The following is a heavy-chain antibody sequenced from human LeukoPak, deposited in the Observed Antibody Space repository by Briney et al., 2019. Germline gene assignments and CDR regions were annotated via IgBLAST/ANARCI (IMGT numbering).Heavy chain of an antibody. CDR2: IYNSGST. V-gene: IGHV4-4*07. J-gene: IGHJ4*02. CDR3: ARGLVVPAAFDY. D-gene: IGHD2-2*01. CDR1: GGSISIYY. Sequence: PSETLSLTCTVSGGSISIYYWSWIRQPAGKGLEWIGRIYNSGSTNYNPSLKSRVTMSVDTSKNQFSLKLSSVTAADTAVYYCARGLVVPAAFDYWGQGTLVTVSS.